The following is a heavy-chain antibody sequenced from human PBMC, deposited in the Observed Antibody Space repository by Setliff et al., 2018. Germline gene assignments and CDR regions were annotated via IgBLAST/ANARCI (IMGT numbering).Heavy chain of an antibody. Sequence: GSVKVSCKASGYTFRNYAFAWVRQAPGQGLEWVGWISVYNGDTNYAQKFQGRVTLTTDTSTSTAYMELRSLTSDDSAFYYCARAPSVELVTIRTNSWFTYWGQGTLVTVSS. D-gene: IGHD5-18*01. CDR2: ISVYNGDT. CDR1: GYTFRNYA. V-gene: IGHV1-18*01. CDR3: ARAPSVELVTIRTNSWFTY. J-gene: IGHJ4*02.